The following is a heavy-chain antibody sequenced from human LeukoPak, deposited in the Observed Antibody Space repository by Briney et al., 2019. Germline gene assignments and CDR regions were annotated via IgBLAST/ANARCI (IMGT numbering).Heavy chain of an antibody. CDR1: GYTFTSYG. J-gene: IGHJ4*02. D-gene: IGHD3-22*01. V-gene: IGHV1-18*01. CDR2: ISAYNGNT. Sequence: ASVKVSCKASGYTFTSYGISWVRQAPGQGLEWMGWISAYNGNTNYAQKLQGRVTMTTDTSTSTAYMELRSLRSDDTAVYYCARTNYYDSSGYYYTYYFDYWGQGTLVTVSS. CDR3: ARTNYYDSSGYYYTYYFDY.